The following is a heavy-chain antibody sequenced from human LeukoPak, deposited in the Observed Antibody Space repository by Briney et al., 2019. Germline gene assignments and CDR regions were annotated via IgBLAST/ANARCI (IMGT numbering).Heavy chain of an antibody. CDR2: INHSGST. Sequence: PSETLSLTCAVYGGSFSGYYWSWIRQPPGKGLERIGEINHSGSTNYNPSLKSRVTISVDTSKNQFSLKLSSVTAADTAVYYCARDHYDILTGYSYYFDYWGQGTLVTVSS. V-gene: IGHV4-34*01. CDR1: GGSFSGYY. D-gene: IGHD3-9*01. CDR3: ARDHYDILTGYSYYFDY. J-gene: IGHJ4*02.